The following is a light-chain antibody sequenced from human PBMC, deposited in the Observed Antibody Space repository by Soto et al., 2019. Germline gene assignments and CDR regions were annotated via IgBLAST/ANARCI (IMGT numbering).Light chain of an antibody. CDR3: QQYNNWPPDRT. V-gene: IGKV3-15*01. CDR1: QSVSSN. Sequence: EIVMTQSPATLSVSPGERATLSCRASQSVSSNLAWYQQKPGQAPRLLIYGASTRATGIPARFSGSGSGTECTRTISSLQSEDFAIYFCQQYNNWPPDRTFGQGTKVEIK. CDR2: GAS. J-gene: IGKJ1*01.